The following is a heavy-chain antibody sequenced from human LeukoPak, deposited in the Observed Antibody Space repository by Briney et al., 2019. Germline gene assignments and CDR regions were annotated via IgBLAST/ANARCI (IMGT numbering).Heavy chain of an antibody. Sequence: KSSETLSLTCTVSGGSISSYYWSWIRQPPGKGLEWIGYIYYSGSTNYNPSLKSRVTISVDTSKNQFSLKLSSVTAADTAVYYCARAGWEYQLLPRYWYFDLWGRGTLVTVSS. CDR2: IYYSGST. CDR3: ARAGWEYQLLPRYWYFDL. CDR1: GGSISSYY. D-gene: IGHD2-2*01. V-gene: IGHV4-59*01. J-gene: IGHJ2*01.